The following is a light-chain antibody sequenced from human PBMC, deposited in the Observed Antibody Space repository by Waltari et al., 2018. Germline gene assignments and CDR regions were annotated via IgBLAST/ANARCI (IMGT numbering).Light chain of an antibody. J-gene: IGLJ1*01. Sequence: QSALTQPASVSGSPGQSITISCTGTSSDVGRYNFVSWFQQHPGNAPKLGIHDVSDRPSGVSRRFSGSKSGNTASLTISGLQAEDEADYYCFSYTSFNTRVFGTGTKVTVL. CDR1: SSDVGRYNF. CDR2: DVS. CDR3: FSYTSFNTRV. V-gene: IGLV2-14*03.